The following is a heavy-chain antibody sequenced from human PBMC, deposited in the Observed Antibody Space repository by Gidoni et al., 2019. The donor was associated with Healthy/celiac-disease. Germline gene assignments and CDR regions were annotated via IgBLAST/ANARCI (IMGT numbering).Heavy chain of an antibody. CDR3: ASDGVGDYYYGMDV. Sequence: QVQLVQSGAEVKKPGASVPVSCKASGYTFTGYSMHWVRQAPGQGLEWRGWIKPNSGGTNSAQKFQGWVTMTRDTSISTAYMELSRLRSDDTAVYYCASDGVGDYYYGMDVWGQGTTVTVSS. CDR1: GYTFTGYS. D-gene: IGHD1-26*01. V-gene: IGHV1-2*04. CDR2: IKPNSGGT. J-gene: IGHJ6*02.